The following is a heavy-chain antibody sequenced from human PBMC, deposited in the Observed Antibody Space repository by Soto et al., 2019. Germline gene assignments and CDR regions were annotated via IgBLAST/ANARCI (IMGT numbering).Heavy chain of an antibody. V-gene: IGHV4-59*08. CDR3: ARLYGLDAFDI. CDR1: GGSISSYY. D-gene: IGHD3-16*02. J-gene: IGHJ3*02. CDR2: IYYSGST. Sequence: QVQLQESGPGLVKPSETLSLTCTVSGGSISSYYWSWIRQPPGKGLEWIGYIYYSGSTNYNPSLKSRVTISVDTSTNQFPLKLSSVTAADTAVYYCARLYGLDAFDIWGQGTMVTVSS.